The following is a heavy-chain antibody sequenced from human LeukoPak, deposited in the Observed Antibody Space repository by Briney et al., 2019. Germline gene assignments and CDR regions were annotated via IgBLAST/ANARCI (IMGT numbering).Heavy chain of an antibody. D-gene: IGHD2-2*01. J-gene: IGHJ6*03. CDR3: ARGRYCSSTSCYLSGSNYYYYMDV. CDR1: GYTFTSYD. CDR2: MNPNSGNT. V-gene: IGHV1-8*01. Sequence: ASVKVSCKASGYTFTSYDINWVRQATGQGLEWMGWMNPNSGNTGYAQKFQGRVTMTRNTSISTAYMELSSLRSEDTAVYYCARGRYCSSTSCYLSGSNYYYYMDVWGKGTTVTISS.